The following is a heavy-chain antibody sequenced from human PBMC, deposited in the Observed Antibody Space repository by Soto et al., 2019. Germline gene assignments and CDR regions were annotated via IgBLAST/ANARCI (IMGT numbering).Heavy chain of an antibody. CDR1: GFTFSSYA. Sequence: PGGSLRLSCTASGFTFSSYAMHWVRQAPGKGLEWVAFISHDGNTTYYADSVKGRFSISRDNSKNTLYLQMDSLRPEDTAVYFCAKEGSPKVSRWDDYWGQGTLVTVSS. J-gene: IGHJ4*02. D-gene: IGHD1-26*01. CDR2: ISHDGNTT. CDR3: AKEGSPKVSRWDDY. V-gene: IGHV3-30-3*01.